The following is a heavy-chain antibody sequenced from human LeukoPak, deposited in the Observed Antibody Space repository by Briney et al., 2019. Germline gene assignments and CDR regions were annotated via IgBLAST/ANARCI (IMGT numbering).Heavy chain of an antibody. V-gene: IGHV1-8*03. CDR1: AYTFTTYD. Sequence: ASVKVSCTASAYTFTTYDINWVRQATGQGLEWMGWMNPNSGYTGYAQKFQGRVTITRDTSISTAYMELSSLRSEDTAVYYCARVAGSIDYWGQGTLVTVSS. D-gene: IGHD6-19*01. CDR2: MNPNSGYT. J-gene: IGHJ4*02. CDR3: ARVAGSIDY.